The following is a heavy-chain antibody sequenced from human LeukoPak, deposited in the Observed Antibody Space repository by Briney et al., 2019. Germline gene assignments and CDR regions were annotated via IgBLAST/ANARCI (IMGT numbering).Heavy chain of an antibody. D-gene: IGHD2-2*01. CDR2: ISATDGST. J-gene: IGHJ5*02. V-gene: IGHV3-23*01. CDR3: VACSSASCYGDRFDP. CDR1: GFTFASYA. Sequence: GGSLRLSCKASGFTFASYAMTWVRQAPGKGLEWVSSISATDGSTYYAYSVRGRFTISRDNTKNTLFLQMSSLRAEDTALYYCVACSSASCYGDRFDPWGQETLVTVSS.